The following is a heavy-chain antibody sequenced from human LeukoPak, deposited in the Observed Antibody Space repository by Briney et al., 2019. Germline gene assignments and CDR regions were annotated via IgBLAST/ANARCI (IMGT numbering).Heavy chain of an antibody. D-gene: IGHD3-3*01. V-gene: IGHV4-39*01. CDR3: ASHKEDRPIFGVGRPVDF. CDR1: GGSINSSRFY. CDR2: TYYSGST. Sequence: SETLSLTCTVSGGSINSSRFYWGWIRQPPGKGLEWIGNTYYSGSTYYNPSLKSRVTISVDTSKNQFSLKLSSVTAAHTAVYYCASHKEDRPIFGVGRPVDFWGQGALVTVSS. J-gene: IGHJ4*02.